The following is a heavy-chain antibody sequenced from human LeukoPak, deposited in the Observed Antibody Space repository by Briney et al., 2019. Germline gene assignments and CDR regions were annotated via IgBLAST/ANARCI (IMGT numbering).Heavy chain of an antibody. J-gene: IGHJ3*02. Sequence: GESLKISCKGSGYSFTNYWIGWVRQKPGKGLEWMGIIYPGDSDTRYSPSFQGQVTISADKSSSTAYLQWSSLKASDTAMYYCARPYCSSTSCYMLDAFDIWGQGTMVTASS. D-gene: IGHD2-2*02. CDR3: ARPYCSSTSCYMLDAFDI. CDR2: IYPGDSDT. CDR1: GYSFTNYW. V-gene: IGHV5-51*01.